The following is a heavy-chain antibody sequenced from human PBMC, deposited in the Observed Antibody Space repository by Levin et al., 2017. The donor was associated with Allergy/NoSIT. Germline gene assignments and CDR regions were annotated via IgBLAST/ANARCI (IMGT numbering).Heavy chain of an antibody. CDR3: ARRYSSGWDKGAFDV. J-gene: IGHJ3*01. V-gene: IGHV1-8*01. D-gene: IGHD6-19*01. Sequence: ASVKVSCKASGYTFTDFDINWVRQASGQGLEWMGWLNPYSGNTGYAQTLQGRVTMTRATSKSAAYMELSSLRSEDTAVYYCARRYSSGWDKGAFDVWGQGTMVNVSS. CDR2: LNPYSGNT. CDR1: GYTFTDFD.